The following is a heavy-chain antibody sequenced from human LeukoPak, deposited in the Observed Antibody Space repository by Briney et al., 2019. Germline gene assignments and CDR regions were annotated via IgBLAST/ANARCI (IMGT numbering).Heavy chain of an antibody. J-gene: IGHJ3*02. Sequence: SVKVSCKASGGTFSSYAISWVRQAPGQGLEWMGRIIHILGIANYAQKFQGRVTITADKSTSTAYMELSSLRSEDTAVYYCARPGVQLWSYGSAFDIWGQGTMVTVSS. CDR2: IIHILGIA. CDR3: ARPGVQLWSYGSAFDI. D-gene: IGHD5-18*01. V-gene: IGHV1-69*04. CDR1: GGTFSSYA.